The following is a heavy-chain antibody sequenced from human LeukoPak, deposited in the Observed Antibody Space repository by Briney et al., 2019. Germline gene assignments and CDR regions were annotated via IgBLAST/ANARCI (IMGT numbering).Heavy chain of an antibody. V-gene: IGHV4-34*01. D-gene: IGHD3-3*01. J-gene: IGHJ6*03. CDR2: INHSGST. Sequence: SETLSLTCAVYGGSFSGYYWSWIRQPPGKGLEWIGEINHSGSTNYNPSLKSRVTISVDTSKNQFSLKLSSVTAADTAVYYCARTTDDFWSGYQQYYYYMDVWGKGTTVTVSS. CDR3: ARTTDDFWSGYQQYYYYMDV. CDR1: GGSFSGYY.